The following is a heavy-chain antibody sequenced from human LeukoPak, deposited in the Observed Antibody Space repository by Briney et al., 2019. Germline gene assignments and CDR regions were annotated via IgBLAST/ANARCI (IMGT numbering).Heavy chain of an antibody. J-gene: IGHJ3*02. Sequence: PSETLSLTCTVSGGSISSYYWSWIRQPAGKGLEWIGRIYTSGSTNYNPSLKSRVTMSVDTSKNQFSLKLSSVTAADTAVYYCARELTMIVEEVALDAFDIWGQGTMVTVSS. CDR1: GGSISSYY. V-gene: IGHV4-4*07. D-gene: IGHD3-22*01. CDR3: ARELTMIVEEVALDAFDI. CDR2: IYTSGST.